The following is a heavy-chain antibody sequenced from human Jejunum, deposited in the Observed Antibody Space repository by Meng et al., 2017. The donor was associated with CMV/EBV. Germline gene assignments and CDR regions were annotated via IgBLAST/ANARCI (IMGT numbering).Heavy chain of an antibody. D-gene: IGHD3-22*01. J-gene: IGHJ4*02. Sequence: FSNYAMNWVGQGPGKGPEWVSGVSPSGGSTYYADSVKGRFTMSRDNSKKTVYLQMSSLGVEDTALYYCAKGIYYFDSSGYRLFDYWGQGTRVTVSS. V-gene: IGHV3-23*01. CDR2: VSPSGGST. CDR1: FSNYA. CDR3: AKGIYYFDSSGYRLFDY.